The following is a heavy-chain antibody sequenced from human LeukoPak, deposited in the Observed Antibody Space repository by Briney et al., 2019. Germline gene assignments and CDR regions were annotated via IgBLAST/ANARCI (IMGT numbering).Heavy chain of an antibody. Sequence: GSLRLSCAASGFTFSSYVMSWVRQAPGKGLEWVSTISGSGGSTYYADSVKGRFTISRDNSKNTLYLQMNSLRAEDTAVYYCAKGSGSNWFDPWGQGTLVTVSS. CDR3: AKGSGSNWFDP. J-gene: IGHJ5*02. CDR1: GFTFSSYV. CDR2: ISGSGGST. V-gene: IGHV3-23*01. D-gene: IGHD1-14*01.